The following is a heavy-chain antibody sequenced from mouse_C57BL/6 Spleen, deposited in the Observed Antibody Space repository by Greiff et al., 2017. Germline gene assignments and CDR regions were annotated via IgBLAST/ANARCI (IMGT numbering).Heavy chain of an antibody. CDR2: IYPSDSDT. J-gene: IGHJ3*01. D-gene: IGHD1-1*01. CDR1: GYTFTSYW. V-gene: IGHV1-61*01. Sequence: QVQLQQPGAELVRPGSSVKLSCTASGYTFTSYWMDWVQQTPGQGLEWIGNIYPSDSDTHYTQKFKDQATLTEDKSSSTAYMQISSLTSEDSAVYDSARQSLPDDGSSVFAYWGKGTLVTVSA. CDR3: ARQSLPDDGSSVFAY.